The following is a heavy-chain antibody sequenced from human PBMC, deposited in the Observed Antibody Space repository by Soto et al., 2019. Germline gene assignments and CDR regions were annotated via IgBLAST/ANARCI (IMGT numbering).Heavy chain of an antibody. D-gene: IGHD3-16*02. Sequence: PSETLSLTCTVSGGSISSGGYYWSWIRQHPGKGLEWIGYIYYSGSTYYNPSLKSRVTISVDTSKNQFSLKLSSVTAADTAVYYCASERLGELSLGYYFDYWGQGTLVTVSS. CDR3: ASERLGELSLGYYFDY. J-gene: IGHJ4*02. CDR2: IYYSGST. CDR1: GGSISSGGYY. V-gene: IGHV4-31*03.